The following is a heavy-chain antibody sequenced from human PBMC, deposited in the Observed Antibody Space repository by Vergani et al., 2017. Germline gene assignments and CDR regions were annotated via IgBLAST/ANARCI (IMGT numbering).Heavy chain of an antibody. J-gene: IGHJ3*02. CDR2: ISWNSGSI. V-gene: IGHV3-9*01. CDR3: AKDNRYCSSTSCYLDAFDI. Sequence: EVQLVESGGGLVQPGRSLRLSCAASGFTFDDYAMHWVRQAPGKGLEWVSGISWNSGSIGYADSVKGRFTISRDNAKNSLYLQMNSLRAEDTALYYCAKDNRYCSSTSCYLDAFDIWGQGTMATVSS. CDR1: GFTFDDYA. D-gene: IGHD2-2*01.